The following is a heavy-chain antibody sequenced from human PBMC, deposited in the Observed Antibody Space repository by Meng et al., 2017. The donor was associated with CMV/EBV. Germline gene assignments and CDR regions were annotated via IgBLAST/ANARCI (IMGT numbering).Heavy chain of an antibody. D-gene: IGHD2-2*01. J-gene: IGHJ6*02. V-gene: IGHV3-73*01. CDR1: GFTFRGSA. Sequence: LSLTCAASGFTFRGSAMHWVRQASGKGLEWVGRIRSKANSYATAYAASVKGRFTISRDDSKNTAYLQMNSLKTEDTAVYYCTRASFSRYCSSTSCYYGMDVWGQGTTVTVSS. CDR2: IRSKANSYAT. CDR3: TRASFSRYCSSTSCYYGMDV.